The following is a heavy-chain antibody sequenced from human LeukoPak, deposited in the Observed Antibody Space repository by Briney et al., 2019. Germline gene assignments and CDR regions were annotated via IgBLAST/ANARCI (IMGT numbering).Heavy chain of an antibody. CDR3: AKDLSWWVTADY. J-gene: IGHJ4*02. D-gene: IGHD2-21*02. Sequence: GGSLRLSCKASGFTITGNAMSWVRQAPGRGLEWVSGVGSGDRTHYTGSVRGRFTISRDNSMNTVYLQMNSLRVEDTAIYYCAKDLSWWVTADYWGQGALVTVSS. CDR1: GFTITGNA. V-gene: IGHV3-23*01. CDR2: VGSGDRT.